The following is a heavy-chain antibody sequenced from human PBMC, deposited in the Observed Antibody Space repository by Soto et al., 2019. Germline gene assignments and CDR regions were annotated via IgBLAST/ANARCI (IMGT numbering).Heavy chain of an antibody. J-gene: IGHJ3*02. Sequence: ASETLSLTCAVSGGSISSSNWWSWVRQPPGKGLEWIGEIYHSGSTNYNPSLKSRVTISVDKSKNQFSLKLSSVTAADTAVYYCARDQYYYDSSGHGAFDIWGQGTMVTVSS. CDR2: IYHSGST. D-gene: IGHD3-22*01. V-gene: IGHV4-4*02. CDR1: GGSISSSNW. CDR3: ARDQYYYDSSGHGAFDI.